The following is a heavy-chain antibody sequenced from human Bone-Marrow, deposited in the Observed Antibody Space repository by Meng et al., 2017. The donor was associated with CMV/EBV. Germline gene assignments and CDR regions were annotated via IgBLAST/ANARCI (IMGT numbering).Heavy chain of an antibody. J-gene: IGHJ3*02. D-gene: IGHD1-26*01. Sequence: GESLKISCAASGFTFSSYDMHWVRQATGKGLEWVSAIGTAGDTYYPGSVKGRFTISRENAKNSLYLQMNSLRAGDTAIYYCTRSKSGRFPAGDAFDIWGQGTMVTVSS. CDR1: GFTFSSYD. V-gene: IGHV3-13*01. CDR3: TRSKSGRFPAGDAFDI. CDR2: IGTAGDT.